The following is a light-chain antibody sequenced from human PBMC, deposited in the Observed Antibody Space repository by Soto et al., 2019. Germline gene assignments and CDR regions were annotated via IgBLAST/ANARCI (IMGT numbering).Light chain of an antibody. Sequence: AIQLTQSPSSLSASVGDRVTITCRASQDITSALAWYQQKPGKAPNLLICAASSLKSGVPSRFSGSGSGTDFTLTISSLQPEDFATYYCQQFNSYVITFGQGTRLETK. V-gene: IGKV1-13*02. CDR3: QQFNSYVIT. J-gene: IGKJ5*01. CDR2: AAS. CDR1: QDITSA.